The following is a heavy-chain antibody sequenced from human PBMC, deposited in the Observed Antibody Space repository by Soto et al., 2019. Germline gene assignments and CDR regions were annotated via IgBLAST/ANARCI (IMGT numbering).Heavy chain of an antibody. Sequence: PGGSLRLSCAASGFTFSSYAMSWVRQAPGKGLEWVSAISGSGGSTYYADSVKGRFTISRDNSKNALYLQMNSLRAEDTAVYYCAKGYSSSRRAPAFFDYWGQGTLVTVSS. CDR2: ISGSGGST. D-gene: IGHD6-6*01. V-gene: IGHV3-23*01. CDR3: AKGYSSSRRAPAFFDY. J-gene: IGHJ4*02. CDR1: GFTFSSYA.